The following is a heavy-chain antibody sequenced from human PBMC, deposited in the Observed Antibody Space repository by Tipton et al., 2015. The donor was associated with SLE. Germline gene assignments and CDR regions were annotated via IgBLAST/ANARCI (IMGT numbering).Heavy chain of an antibody. Sequence: SLRLSCAGSRFVFSNYWMTWVRQAPGKGLEWVAMVKHDGSEEFYGDSVKGRFTISRDNAKNSLHLQMNSLRPEDTAVYYCKSGHYYDVDYWGQGTLVTVSS. CDR2: VKHDGSEE. CDR1: RFVFSNYW. J-gene: IGHJ4*02. CDR3: KSGHYYDVDY. V-gene: IGHV3-7*01. D-gene: IGHD3-22*01.